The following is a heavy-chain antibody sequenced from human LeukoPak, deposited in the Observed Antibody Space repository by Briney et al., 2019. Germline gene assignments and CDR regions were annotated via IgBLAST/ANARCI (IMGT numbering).Heavy chain of an antibody. V-gene: IGHV1-18*04. J-gene: IGHJ4*02. D-gene: IGHD6-13*01. CDR1: GYTFTNYG. CDR3: ARGRAAADDFDY. CDR2: ISTYSGNT. Sequence: ASVKVSCRASGYTFTNYGISWVRQAPGQGLEGMGWISTYSGNTNYVQKLQGRATMTTDTSTNTAYMELRSLRSDDTAVYYCARGRAAADDFDYWGQGTLVTVSS.